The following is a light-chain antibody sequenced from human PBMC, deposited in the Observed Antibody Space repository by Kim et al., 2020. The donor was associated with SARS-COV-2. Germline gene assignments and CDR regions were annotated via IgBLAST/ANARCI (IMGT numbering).Light chain of an antibody. CDR2: QDS. J-gene: IGLJ2*01. Sequence: VSVSPGQTARITCSGDKVGDKYACWYQQKPGQSPVLVIYQDSKRPSGIPERFSGSNSGNTATLTISGTQAMDEADYYCQAWDSSVVFGGGTQLTVL. CDR3: QAWDSSVV. CDR1: KVGDKY. V-gene: IGLV3-1*01.